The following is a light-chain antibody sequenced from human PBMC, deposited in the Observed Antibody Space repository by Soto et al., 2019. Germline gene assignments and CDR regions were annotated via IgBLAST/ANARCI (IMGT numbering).Light chain of an antibody. Sequence: ALTQSPGTLSSSPGERATLSCRAGQSVSSNYLAWYQQKPGQAPRLLIYGASSRATGIPDRFSGSGSGTDFTLTISGLRSEDSAVYFCQQYNNWPFSFGQGTRLEI. J-gene: IGKJ5*01. CDR1: QSVSSNY. V-gene: IGKV3-20*01. CDR2: GAS. CDR3: QQYNNWPFS.